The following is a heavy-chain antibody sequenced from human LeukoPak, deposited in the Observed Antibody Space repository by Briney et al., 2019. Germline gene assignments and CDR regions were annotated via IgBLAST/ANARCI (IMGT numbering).Heavy chain of an antibody. V-gene: IGHV3-23*01. CDR3: AKFRTAFVVVTAIVY. CDR1: GFTFSSYA. J-gene: IGHJ4*02. CDR2: ISGSGGST. Sequence: GGSLRLSCAASGFTFSSYAMGWVRQAPGKGLEWVSAISGSGGSTYYADSVKGRFTISRDNSKNTLYLQMNSLRAEDTAVYYCAKFRTAFVVVTAIVYWGQGTLVTVSS. D-gene: IGHD2-21*02.